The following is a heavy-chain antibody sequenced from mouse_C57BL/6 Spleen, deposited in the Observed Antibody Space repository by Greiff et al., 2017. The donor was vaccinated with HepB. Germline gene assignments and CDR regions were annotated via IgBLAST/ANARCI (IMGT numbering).Heavy chain of an antibody. D-gene: IGHD2-5*01. V-gene: IGHV1-54*01. CDR3: AREGSNYVEVSAMDY. CDR2: INPGSGGT. CDR1: GYAFTNYL. J-gene: IGHJ4*01. Sequence: QVQLKESGAELVRPGTSVKVSCKASGYAFTNYLIEWVKQGPGQGLEWIGVINPGSGGTNYNEKVKGKATLTADKSSSTAYMQLSSLTSEDSAVYFCAREGSNYVEVSAMDYWGQGTSVTVSS.